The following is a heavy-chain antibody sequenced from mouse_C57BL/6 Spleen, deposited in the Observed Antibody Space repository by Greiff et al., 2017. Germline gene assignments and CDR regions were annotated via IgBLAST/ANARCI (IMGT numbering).Heavy chain of an antibody. CDR3: TRGGDYDWAMGY. CDR2: ISSGGDYI. V-gene: IGHV5-9-1*02. D-gene: IGHD2-4*01. J-gene: IGHJ4*01. Sequence: EVKLVESGAGLVKPGGSLKLSCAASGFTFSSYAMSWVRQTPEKRLEWVAYISSGGDYIYYADTVKGRFTISRDNARNTLYLQRSSLKSEDTAMYYCTRGGDYDWAMGYWGQGASVPVSS. CDR1: GFTFSSYA.